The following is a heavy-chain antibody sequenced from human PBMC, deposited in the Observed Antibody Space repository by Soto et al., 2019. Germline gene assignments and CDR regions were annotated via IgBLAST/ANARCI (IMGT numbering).Heavy chain of an antibody. Sequence: QVQLEQSGAEVKKPGASVKVSCKASGYTFTSYAMHWVRQAPGQRLEWMGWINAGNGNTKYSQKFQGRVTITRDTSASTAYMELSSLRSEDTAVYYCAVGITIFGVSWDYFDYWGQGTLVTVSS. CDR1: GYTFTSYA. CDR3: AVGITIFGVSWDYFDY. CDR2: INAGNGNT. J-gene: IGHJ4*02. V-gene: IGHV1-3*01. D-gene: IGHD3-3*01.